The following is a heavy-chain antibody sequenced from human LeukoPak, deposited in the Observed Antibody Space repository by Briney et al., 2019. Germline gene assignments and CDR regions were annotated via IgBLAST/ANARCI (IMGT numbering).Heavy chain of an antibody. Sequence: PGTSLRLSCAASGFTFSSYAMHWVRQAPGKGLEWVGVISSAGSEKYYADSVKGRLTISRDNSKDTLYLQVNGLRAEDTAVYYCAKKNAVTGTTRAFDIWGQGTMVTVSS. CDR3: AKKNAVTGTTRAFDI. D-gene: IGHD1-20*01. J-gene: IGHJ3*02. CDR2: ISSAGSEK. V-gene: IGHV3-30*18. CDR1: GFTFSSYA.